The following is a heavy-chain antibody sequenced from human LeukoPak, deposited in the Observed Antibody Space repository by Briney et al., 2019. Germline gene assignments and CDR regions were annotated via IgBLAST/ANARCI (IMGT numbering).Heavy chain of an antibody. Sequence: PSETLSLTCTVSGGSISSYYWSWIRQPPGKGLEWIGYIYYSGSTNYNLSLKSRVTISVDTSKNQFSLKLSSVTAADTAVYYCARARFLDPFDCWGQGTLVTVSS. D-gene: IGHD3-3*01. V-gene: IGHV4-59*08. CDR2: IYYSGST. J-gene: IGHJ4*02. CDR3: ARARFLDPFDC. CDR1: GGSISSYY.